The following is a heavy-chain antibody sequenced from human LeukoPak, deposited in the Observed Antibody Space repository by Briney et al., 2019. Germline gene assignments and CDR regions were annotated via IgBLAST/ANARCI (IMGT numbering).Heavy chain of an antibody. V-gene: IGHV4-4*07. D-gene: IGHD6-13*01. CDR2: FYTSGNT. J-gene: IGHJ4*02. CDR1: GSSISSYY. CDR3: ARDQLAAAAYFDY. Sequence: SETLSLSWAVAGSSISSYYGSWLQQPAGNGLEWIGRFYTSGNTNYNPSLKSRVTMSVDTSNNPSSLKLSSVTAADTAVYYCARDQLAAAAYFDYWGQGTLVTVSS.